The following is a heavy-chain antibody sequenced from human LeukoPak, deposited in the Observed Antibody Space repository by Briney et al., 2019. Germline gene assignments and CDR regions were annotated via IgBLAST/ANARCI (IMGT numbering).Heavy chain of an antibody. CDR3: ARATQRWFDP. CDR2: INPSGGSA. V-gene: IGHV1-46*01. J-gene: IGHJ5*02. D-gene: IGHD1-1*01. Sequence: ASVKVPCKASGYTFTSYYLHWVRQAPGQGLEWIGIINPSGGSASYAQKFQGRVTMTRDTSTSTVYLELSSLRSGDTAVYYCARATQRWFDPWGQGTLVTVSS. CDR1: GYTFTSYY.